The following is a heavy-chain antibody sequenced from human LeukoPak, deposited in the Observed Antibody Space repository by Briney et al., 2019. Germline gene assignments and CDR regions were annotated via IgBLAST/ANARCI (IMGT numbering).Heavy chain of an antibody. V-gene: IGHV3-30*04. Sequence: GGSLRLSCAASKFTFSSYSMVWVRQAPGKGLEWVSIVSYDESNKYYADSVKGRFTISRDNSRNTLYLQMNSLRPEDTAVYYCARYRIVGGSMTDYGPFDPWGQGTLVTVSS. CDR3: ARYRIVGGSMTDYGPFDP. CDR2: VSYDESNK. D-gene: IGHD3-9*01. J-gene: IGHJ5*02. CDR1: KFTFSSYS.